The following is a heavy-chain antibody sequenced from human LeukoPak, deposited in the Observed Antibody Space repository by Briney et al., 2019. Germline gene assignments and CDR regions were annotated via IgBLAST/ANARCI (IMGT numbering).Heavy chain of an antibody. J-gene: IGHJ4*02. CDR2: ISSDGSDE. Sequence: PGGSLTLSCAASRFTFSSYAMHWVRQAPGKGLEWVAVISSDGSDESYADSVKGRITISRDNSKNTLYLQMNSLRAEDTAVFYCARSDGGTMNYWGQGTLVTVSS. V-gene: IGHV3-30*04. D-gene: IGHD2-21*01. CDR3: ARSDGGTMNY. CDR1: RFTFSSYA.